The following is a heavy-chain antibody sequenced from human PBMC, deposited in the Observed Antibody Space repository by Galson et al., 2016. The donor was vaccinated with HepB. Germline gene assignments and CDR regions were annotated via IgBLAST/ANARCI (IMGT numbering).Heavy chain of an antibody. CDR3: TREDPQDFFDS. V-gene: IGHV4-4*01. CDR1: GGSIRTNNW. J-gene: IGHJ4*02. CDR2: IWHGGDT. Sequence: ETLSLTCDVSGGSIRTNNWWSWVRQPPGKGLEWIGQIWHGGDTNYSPSLKSRVTLSVDNSKNQFSLKLNSVTAADTAVYFSTREDPQDFFDSWGPGTLVTVST.